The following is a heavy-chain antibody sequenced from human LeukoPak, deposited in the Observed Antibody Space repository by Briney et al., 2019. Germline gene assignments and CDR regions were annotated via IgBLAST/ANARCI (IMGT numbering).Heavy chain of an antibody. J-gene: IGHJ4*02. CDR3: TRDPTYYGSGSYYY. D-gene: IGHD3-10*01. CDR1: GFTVSSNY. CDR2: IYSGGTT. V-gene: IGHV3-53*01. Sequence: GGSLRLSCAASGFTVSSNYMSWVRQAPGKGLEWVSVIYSGGTTYYADSVRGRFTISRDNSKNTLYLQMNSLRAEDTAVYYCTRDPTYYGSGSYYYWGQGTLVTVSS.